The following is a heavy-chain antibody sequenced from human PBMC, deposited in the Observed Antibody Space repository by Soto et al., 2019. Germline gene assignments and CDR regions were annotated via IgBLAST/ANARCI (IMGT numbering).Heavy chain of an antibody. Sequence: QVQLVESGGGLVQPGKSLRLSCAASGFNFNGYFMHWVRQAPGKGLEWVAVISSDGSNKYYADSVTGRFTISRDNSKKTLDLQMSSLKPDDPAVYSCAGGQLWFDPWGQGTLVTVSS. CDR3: AGGQLWFDP. CDR2: ISSDGSNK. CDR1: GFNFNGYF. D-gene: IGHD1-1*01. J-gene: IGHJ5*02. V-gene: IGHV3-30-3*01.